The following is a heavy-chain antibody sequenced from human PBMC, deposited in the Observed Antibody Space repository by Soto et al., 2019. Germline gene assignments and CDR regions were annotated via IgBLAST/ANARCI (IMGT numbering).Heavy chain of an antibody. CDR1: GFTFSSYG. CDR3: AKDASSWYVYFDY. Sequence: GGSLRLSCAASGFTFSSYGMHWVRQAPGKGLEWVAVISYDGNNKYYADSVKGRFTISRDSSKNTLCLQMNSLRAEDTAIYYCAKDASSWYVYFDYWGQGTLVTVSS. V-gene: IGHV3-30*18. CDR2: ISYDGNNK. J-gene: IGHJ4*02. D-gene: IGHD6-13*01.